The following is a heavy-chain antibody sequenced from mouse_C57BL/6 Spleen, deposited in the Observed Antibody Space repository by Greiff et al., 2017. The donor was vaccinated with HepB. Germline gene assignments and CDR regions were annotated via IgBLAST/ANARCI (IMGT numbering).Heavy chain of an antibody. CDR1: GFTFSDYY. CDR2: INYDGSST. CDR3: ARGTTVVDY. J-gene: IGHJ4*01. V-gene: IGHV5-16*01. Sequence: DVKLVESEGGLVQPGSSMKLSCTASGFTFSDYYMAWVRQVPEKGLEWVANINYDGSSTYYLDSLKSRFIISRDNAKNILYLQMSSLKSEDTATYYCARGTTVVDYWGQGTSVTVSS. D-gene: IGHD1-1*01.